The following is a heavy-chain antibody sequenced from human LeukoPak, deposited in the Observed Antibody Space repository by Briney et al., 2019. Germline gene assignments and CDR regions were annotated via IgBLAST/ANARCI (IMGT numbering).Heavy chain of an antibody. CDR3: ARQETSSYNGAFDI. Sequence: GGSLRLSCGASGLIFNTYWMSWVRQAPGKGLEWVANIKKDGSEKYYVDSVKDRFTISRDNAKNSLYLQMNSLRADDTAVYYCARQETSSYNGAFDIWGQGTMVTVSS. CDR2: IKKDGSEK. CDR1: GLIFNTYW. J-gene: IGHJ3*02. V-gene: IGHV3-7*01. D-gene: IGHD1-26*01.